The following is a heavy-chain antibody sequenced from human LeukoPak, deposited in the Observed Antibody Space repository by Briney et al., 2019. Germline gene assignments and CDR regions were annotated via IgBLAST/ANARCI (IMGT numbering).Heavy chain of an antibody. D-gene: IGHD3-3*01. V-gene: IGHV3-23*01. Sequence: PGGSLRLSCAASGFTFISYVMSWVRQAPGKGLEWVSAISGNGGSTYYADSVKGRFTISRDNSKNTLYLQMNSLRAEDTAVYYCAKGEREWLLKQYYFDYWGQGTLVTVSS. J-gene: IGHJ4*02. CDR1: GFTFISYV. CDR2: ISGNGGST. CDR3: AKGEREWLLKQYYFDY.